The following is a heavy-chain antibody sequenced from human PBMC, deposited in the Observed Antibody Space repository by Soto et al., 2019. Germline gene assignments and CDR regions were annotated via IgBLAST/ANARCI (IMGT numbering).Heavy chain of an antibody. CDR2: FIAMLGTP. V-gene: IGHV1-69*13. CDR1: GGTFGSHG. J-gene: IGHJ4*02. Sequence: ASVKVSCKASGGTFGSHGVAWVRQAPGQGLEWMGGFIAMLGTPTYAKKVQGRATITADESLTSSYLELRSLRSEDTAVYFCARGAMAKFDYWGQGTVVTVSS. CDR3: ARGAMAKFDY. D-gene: IGHD5-18*01.